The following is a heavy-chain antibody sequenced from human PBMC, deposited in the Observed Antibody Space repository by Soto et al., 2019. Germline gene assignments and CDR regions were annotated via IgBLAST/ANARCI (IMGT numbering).Heavy chain of an antibody. CDR2: ISWNSGSI. CDR3: AKSHMLYYYDSSGYYTD. J-gene: IGHJ4*02. CDR1: GFTFDDYA. Sequence: EVQLVESGGGLVQPGRSLRLSCAASGFTFDDYAMHWVRQAPGKGLEWVSGISWNSGSIGYADSVKGRFTISRDNAKNSLYLQMNSLRAEDTALYYCAKSHMLYYYDSSGYYTDWGQGTLVTVSS. D-gene: IGHD3-22*01. V-gene: IGHV3-9*01.